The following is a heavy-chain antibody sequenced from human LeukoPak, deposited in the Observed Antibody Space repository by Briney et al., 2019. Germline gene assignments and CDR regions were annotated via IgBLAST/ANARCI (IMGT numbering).Heavy chain of an antibody. Sequence: PGRSLRLSCAASGFTFSSYGMHWVRQAPGKGLEWVAVIWYDGSNKYYADSVKGRFTISRDNSKTTLYLQMNSLRAEDTAVYYCAKSDSSGYYYAEGGSFDYWGEGTLVTVSS. V-gene: IGHV3-33*06. D-gene: IGHD3-22*01. CDR3: AKSDSSGYYYAEGGSFDY. CDR1: GFTFSSYG. CDR2: IWYDGSNK. J-gene: IGHJ4*02.